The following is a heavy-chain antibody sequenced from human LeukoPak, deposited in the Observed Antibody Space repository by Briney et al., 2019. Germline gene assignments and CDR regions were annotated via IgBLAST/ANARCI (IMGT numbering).Heavy chain of an antibody. CDR3: ARGRGSPYYVEAFDV. Sequence: SETLSLTCSVSGASFTSHYWGWIRQPPGKGPEWIGHLYYSGSTTYNPSLESRVTMSVDTSRKQISLKLNSVAAADTAVYCCARGRGSPYYVEAFDVWGQGTVVTVSS. J-gene: IGHJ3*01. CDR2: LYYSGST. CDR1: GASFTSHY. D-gene: IGHD3-22*01. V-gene: IGHV4-59*11.